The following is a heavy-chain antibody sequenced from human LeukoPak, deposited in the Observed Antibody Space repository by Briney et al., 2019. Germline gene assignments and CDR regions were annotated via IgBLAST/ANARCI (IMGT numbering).Heavy chain of an antibody. Sequence: PSETLSLTCTVSVGSTSSSSYYCGWIRQPPGKGLEWIGSIYYSGSTYYNPSLKSRVTISVDTSKIHLSLKLSSVTAADTAVYYWARPILLWFGGFDYWGQGTLVTVSS. V-gene: IGHV4-39*01. D-gene: IGHD3-10*01. CDR1: VGSTSSSSYY. J-gene: IGHJ4*02. CDR3: ARPILLWFGGFDY. CDR2: IYYSGST.